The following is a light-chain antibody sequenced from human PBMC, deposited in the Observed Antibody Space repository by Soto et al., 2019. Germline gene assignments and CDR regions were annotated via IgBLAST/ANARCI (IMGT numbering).Light chain of an antibody. CDR1: QSVSSNF. J-gene: IGKJ1*01. CDR2: DAS. V-gene: IGKV3-20*01. CDR3: QFYGDPPKT. Sequence: EIVLTQSPGTLSLSPGERGTLSCRASQSVSSNFLAWYQQKPGQAPRLLIFDASTSATGIPDRFTGRGSGTDFTLTISRLEPEDFAVYYCQFYGDPPKTFGQGTKVEIK.